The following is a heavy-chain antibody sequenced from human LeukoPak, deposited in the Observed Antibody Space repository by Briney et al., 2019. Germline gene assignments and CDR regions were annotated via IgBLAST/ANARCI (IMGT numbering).Heavy chain of an antibody. V-gene: IGHV3-33*01. CDR1: GFTFSSYG. Sequence: GRSLRLPCAASGFTFSSYGMHWVRQAPGKGLEWVAVIWYDGSNKYYADSVKGRFTISRDNSKNTLYLQMNSLRAEDTAVYYCARDLRKFQWLPSYFDYWGQGTLVTVSS. J-gene: IGHJ4*02. D-gene: IGHD6-19*01. CDR3: ARDLRKFQWLPSYFDY. CDR2: IWYDGSNK.